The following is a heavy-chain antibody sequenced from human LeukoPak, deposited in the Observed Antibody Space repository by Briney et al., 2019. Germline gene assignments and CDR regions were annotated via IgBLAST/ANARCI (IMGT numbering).Heavy chain of an antibody. V-gene: IGHV3-21*01. CDR3: ARGDPDISFAVAGEAFDI. J-gene: IGHJ3*02. CDR2: ISTSSSYI. D-gene: IGHD6-19*01. Sequence: PGGSLRLSCAASGFTFSNYAMTWVRQAPGKGLEWVSSISTSSSYIYYADSLKGRFTISRDNAKNSLYLQMNSLRADDTAVYYCARGDPDISFAVAGEAFDIWGQGTMVTVSS. CDR1: GFTFSNYA.